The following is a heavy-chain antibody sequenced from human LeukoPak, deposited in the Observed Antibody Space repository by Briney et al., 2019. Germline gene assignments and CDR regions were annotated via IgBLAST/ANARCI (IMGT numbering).Heavy chain of an antibody. J-gene: IGHJ3*02. V-gene: IGHV4-4*02. CDR3: ARSPGGPDDAFDI. Sequence: SETLSLTCAVSGGSISSSNGWSWVRQPPGKGLEWIGEIYHSGSTNYNPSLKSRVTISVDKSKNQFSLKLSSVTAADTAVYYCARSPGGPDDAFDIWGQGTMVTVSS. CDR1: GGSISSSNG. D-gene: IGHD2-2*01. CDR2: IYHSGST.